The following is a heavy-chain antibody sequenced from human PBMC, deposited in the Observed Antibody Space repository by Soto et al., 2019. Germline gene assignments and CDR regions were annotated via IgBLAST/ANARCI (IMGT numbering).Heavy chain of an antibody. CDR2: ISGSGGST. V-gene: IGHV3-23*01. CDR1: GFTFSSYA. D-gene: IGHD3-10*01. Sequence: EVQLLESGGGLVQPGGSLRLSCAASGFTFSSYAMSWVRQAPGKGLEWVSAISGSGGSTYYADSVKGRFTISRDNSENTLYLPMNSLGAEDTAVYYCAKRSVGWYFDLWGRGTLVTVSS. J-gene: IGHJ2*01. CDR3: AKRSVGWYFDL.